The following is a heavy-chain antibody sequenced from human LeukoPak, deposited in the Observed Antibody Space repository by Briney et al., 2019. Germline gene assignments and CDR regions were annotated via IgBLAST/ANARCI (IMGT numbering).Heavy chain of an antibody. V-gene: IGHV4-34*01. J-gene: IGHJ4*02. CDR1: GGSFSGYY. Sequence: SETLSLTCAVYGGSFSGYYWSWIRQPPGKGLEWIGEINHSGRTNYNPSLKSRVTISVDTFKNQFSLKLSSVTAADTAVYYCARGRGIMGGYCSSTSCYRALDYWGQGTLVTVSS. D-gene: IGHD2-2*02. CDR3: ARGRGIMGGYCSSTSCYRALDY. CDR2: INHSGRT.